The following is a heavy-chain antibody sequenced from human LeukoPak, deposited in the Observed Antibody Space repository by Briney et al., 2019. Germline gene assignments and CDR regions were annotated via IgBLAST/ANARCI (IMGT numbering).Heavy chain of an antibody. CDR3: ARTPTVVTPRSAESWY. CDR1: GGSISSSSYY. D-gene: IGHD4-23*01. Sequence: SETLSLTCTVSGGSISSSSYYWSWIRQPPGKGLEWIGYIYYSGSTNYNPSLKSRVTISVDTSKNQFSLKLSSVTAADTAVYYCARTPTVVTPRSAESWYWGQGTLVTVSS. CDR2: IYYSGST. J-gene: IGHJ4*02. V-gene: IGHV4-61*05.